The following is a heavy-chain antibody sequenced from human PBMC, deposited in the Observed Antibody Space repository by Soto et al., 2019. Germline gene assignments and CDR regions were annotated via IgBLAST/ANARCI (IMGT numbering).Heavy chain of an antibody. D-gene: IGHD2-2*01. V-gene: IGHV4-30-4*01. J-gene: IGHJ5*02. CDR1: GGSISGGEFY. Sequence: QVQLQESGPGLAKPSQTLSLTCTVSGGSISGGEFYWSWIRQPPGKGLEWIGFIYNSGNTYYNPSLKIRVTISKNTSQNQLSLKMRSVTAADTAMYYCARVVVPAAIVTNWFDPWGQGTLVTVSS. CDR3: ARVVVPAAIVTNWFDP. CDR2: IYNSGNT.